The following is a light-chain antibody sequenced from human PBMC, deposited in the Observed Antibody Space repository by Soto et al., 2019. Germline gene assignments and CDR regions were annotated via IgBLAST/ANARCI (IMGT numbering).Light chain of an antibody. CDR2: GAS. Sequence: IVLTQSAGTLSLSPGETATLSCMASQSVSSNLAWYQQKPGQAPRPLIYGASSRATGIPDRFSGSGSGTDFTLTISRLEPEDFAVYYCQQYGSSPLTFGGGSKVDIK. CDR1: QSVSSN. CDR3: QQYGSSPLT. J-gene: IGKJ4*01. V-gene: IGKV3-20*01.